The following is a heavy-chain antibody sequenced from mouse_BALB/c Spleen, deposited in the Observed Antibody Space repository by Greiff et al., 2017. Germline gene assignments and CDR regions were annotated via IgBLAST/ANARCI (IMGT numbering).Heavy chain of an antibody. CDR3: ASSYYYGSSYVFDY. CDR2: IYPGNGDT. J-gene: IGHJ2*01. Sequence: QVQLQQPGAELVKPGASVKMSCKASGYTFTSYNMHWVKQTPGQGLEWIGAIYPGNGDTSYNQKFKGKATLTADKSSSTAYMQLSSLTSEDSAVYYCASSYYYGSSYVFDYWGQGTTLTVSS. CDR1: GYTFTSYN. D-gene: IGHD1-1*01. V-gene: IGHV1-12*01.